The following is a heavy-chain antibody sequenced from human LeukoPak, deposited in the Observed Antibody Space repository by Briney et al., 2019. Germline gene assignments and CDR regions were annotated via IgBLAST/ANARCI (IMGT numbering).Heavy chain of an antibody. Sequence: PGGSLRLSCSSTGFTFGGYSMSWVRQAPGKELEWVSAISVGGGSTYYADYVKGRFTISTDNSNNTLYLQMNSLRAEDTAVYYCARGARKNLVGVTWKAFDIWGQGTMVTVSS. V-gene: IGHV3-23*01. CDR2: ISVGGGST. CDR3: ARGARKNLVGVTWKAFDI. J-gene: IGHJ3*02. CDR1: GFTFGGYS. D-gene: IGHD1-26*01.